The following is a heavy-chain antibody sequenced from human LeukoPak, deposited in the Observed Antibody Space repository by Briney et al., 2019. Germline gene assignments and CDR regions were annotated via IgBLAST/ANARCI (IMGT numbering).Heavy chain of an antibody. J-gene: IGHJ4*02. CDR2: INHSGST. CDR1: GGSFSGYY. Sequence: SETLSLTCAVYGGSFSGYYWSWIRQPPGKGLEWIGEINHSGSTNYNPSLKSRATISVDTSKNQFSLKLSSVTAADTAVYYCARIEPTNDFDYWGQGTLVTVSS. D-gene: IGHD1-14*01. V-gene: IGHV4-34*01. CDR3: ARIEPTNDFDY.